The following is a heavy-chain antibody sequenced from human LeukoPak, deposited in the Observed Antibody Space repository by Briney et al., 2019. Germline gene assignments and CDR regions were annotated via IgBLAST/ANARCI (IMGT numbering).Heavy chain of an antibody. V-gene: IGHV3-23*01. Sequence: GGSLRLSCAASGFTFSRYWMSWVRQAPGKGLEWVSLITGNGRSIEYADSVKGRFTISRDNSKNTVYLQMNNLRAEDTGMYYCAKDLTPDGLFELDYWGQGILVTVSS. CDR2: ITGNGRSI. CDR3: AKDLTPDGLFELDY. D-gene: IGHD3-9*01. J-gene: IGHJ4*02. CDR1: GFTFSRYW.